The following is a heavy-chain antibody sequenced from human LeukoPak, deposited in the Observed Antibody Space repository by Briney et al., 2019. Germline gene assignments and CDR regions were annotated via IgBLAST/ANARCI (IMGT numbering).Heavy chain of an antibody. CDR1: GDSVSTTTSI. CDR3: ARRRHANNGVDV. Sequence: SQTLSLTCAISGDSVSTTTSIWNWIRQSPSTGLEWLGRTYYRSKWNYDYADSVKSRITISPDTSENQFSLQLQFVTPEDSAVYYCARRRHANNGVDVWGQGTTVTVSS. J-gene: IGHJ6*02. V-gene: IGHV6-1*01. CDR2: TYYRSKWNY.